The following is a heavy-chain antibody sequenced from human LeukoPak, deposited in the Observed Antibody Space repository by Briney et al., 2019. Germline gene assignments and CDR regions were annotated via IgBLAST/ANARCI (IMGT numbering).Heavy chain of an antibody. D-gene: IGHD3-10*01. CDR3: ARAPMVRGVIYDAFDI. J-gene: IGHJ3*02. CDR1: GGSISSSSYY. CDR2: IYYSGST. Sequence: SETLSLTCTVSGGSISSSSYYWSWIRQPPGKGLEWIGYIYYSGSTNYNPSLKSRVTISVDTSKNQFSLKLSSVTAADTAVYYCARAPMVRGVIYDAFDIWGQGTMVTVSS. V-gene: IGHV4-61*05.